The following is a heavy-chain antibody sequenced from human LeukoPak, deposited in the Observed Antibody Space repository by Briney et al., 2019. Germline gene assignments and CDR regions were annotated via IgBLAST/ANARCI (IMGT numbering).Heavy chain of an antibody. CDR3: AREGDSGSYGDAFDI. Sequence: PSETLSLTCTVSGGSISSYYWSWIRQPPGKGLEWIGYIYYSGSTNYNPSLKSRVTISVDTSKNQFSLKLSSVTAADTAMYYCAREGDSGSYGDAFDIWGQGTMVTVSS. V-gene: IGHV4-59*01. CDR1: GGSISSYY. J-gene: IGHJ3*02. CDR2: IYYSGST. D-gene: IGHD1-26*01.